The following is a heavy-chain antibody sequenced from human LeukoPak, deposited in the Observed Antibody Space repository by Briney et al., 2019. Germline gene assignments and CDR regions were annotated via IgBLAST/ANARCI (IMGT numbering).Heavy chain of an antibody. J-gene: IGHJ5*02. D-gene: IGHD3-9*01. CDR3: AKGAVLRYFDWLSNWFDP. CDR2: ISGSGGST. Sequence: GGSLRLSCAASGFTFSSYAMSWVRQAAGKGLEWVSAISGSGGSTYYADSVKGRFTISRDNSKNTLYLQMNSLRAEDTAVYYCAKGAVLRYFDWLSNWFDPWGQGTLVTVSS. V-gene: IGHV3-23*01. CDR1: GFTFSSYA.